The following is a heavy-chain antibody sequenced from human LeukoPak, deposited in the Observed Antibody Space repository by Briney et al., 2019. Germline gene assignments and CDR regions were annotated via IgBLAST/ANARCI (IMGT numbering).Heavy chain of an antibody. Sequence: GASVKVSCKASGYTFTGYYMHWVRQAPGQGLEWMGWINPNSGGTNYAQKFQGWVTMTRDTSISTAYMELSRLRSDDTAVYYCARAPPGGQNDLNWFDPWGQGTLVTVSS. CDR2: INPNSGGT. D-gene: IGHD2-21*02. CDR1: GYTFTGYY. V-gene: IGHV1-2*04. J-gene: IGHJ5*02. CDR3: ARAPPGGQNDLNWFDP.